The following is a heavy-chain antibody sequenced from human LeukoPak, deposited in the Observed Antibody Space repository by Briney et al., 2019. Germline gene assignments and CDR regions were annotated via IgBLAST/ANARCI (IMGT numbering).Heavy chain of an antibody. D-gene: IGHD1-14*01. V-gene: IGHV3-33*01. Sequence: PGGSLRFSSSVSAFTFSWIGMHRVRQAPGKGLEWVVGPWYDGSNKYYPVSVKGRFTISRDNSKNTLSLQMNSLRAADTPVYYCARDRGELYGGGTNFVYWGQGTLVTVSS. CDR2: PWYDGSNK. J-gene: IGHJ4*02. CDR3: ARDRGELYGGGTNFVY. CDR1: AFTFSWIG.